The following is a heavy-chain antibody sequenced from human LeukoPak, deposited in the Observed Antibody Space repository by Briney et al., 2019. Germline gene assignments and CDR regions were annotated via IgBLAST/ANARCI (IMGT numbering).Heavy chain of an antibody. Sequence: XWXXXXRQXXGKXLEXXXXXKQDGSEKYYVDSVKGRFIISRDNAKNSLYLQMNSLRAEDTAVYYCARDLPFYSYDSYFDYWGQGTLVTVSS. J-gene: IGHJ4*02. CDR2: XKQDGSEK. V-gene: IGHV3-7*03. D-gene: IGHD5-18*01. CDR3: ARDLPFYSYDSYFDY. CDR1: XW.